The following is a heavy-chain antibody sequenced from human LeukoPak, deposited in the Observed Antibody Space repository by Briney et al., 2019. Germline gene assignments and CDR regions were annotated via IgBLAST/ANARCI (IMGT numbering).Heavy chain of an antibody. CDR2: INWNDDK. V-gene: IGHV2-5*01. J-gene: IGHJ4*02. Sequence: SGPTLVKPTQTLTLTCTFSGSSLSTSGVGGGWIRQPPEKALEWLALINWNDDKRYSPSLKSRLTITKDTSKNQVVLRMTNMDPVDTGTYCCAHLRYSGNYYGFDYWGQGTLVTVSS. CDR1: GSSLSTSGVG. CDR3: AHLRYSGNYYGFDY. D-gene: IGHD1-26*01.